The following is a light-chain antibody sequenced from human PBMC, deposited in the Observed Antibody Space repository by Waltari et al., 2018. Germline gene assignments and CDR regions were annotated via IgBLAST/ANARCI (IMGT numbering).Light chain of an antibody. CDR1: EVIGSW. CDR2: GTS. J-gene: IGKJ3*01. Sequence: DIQMTQSPSSMSAAVGDRVTITCRASEVIGSWLAWYQQKPGKAPRLLIYGTSTLQTGVPSRFSGSASGTDFTLTISSLQPEDVATYYCQQANSFPFTFGPGTKVDIK. CDR3: QQANSFPFT. V-gene: IGKV1-12*01.